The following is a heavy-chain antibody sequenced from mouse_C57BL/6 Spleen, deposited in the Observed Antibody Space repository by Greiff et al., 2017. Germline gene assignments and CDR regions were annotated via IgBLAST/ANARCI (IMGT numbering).Heavy chain of an antibody. J-gene: IGHJ2*01. Sequence: VQLQQPGAELVRPGTSVKLSCKASGYTFTSYWMHWVKQRPGQGLEWIGVIDPSDSYTNYNQKFKGKATLTVDTSSSTAYMQLSSLTSEDSAVYYCASPIYYGSSNYFDYWGQGTTLTVSS. CDR3: ASPIYYGSSNYFDY. D-gene: IGHD1-1*01. V-gene: IGHV1-59*01. CDR1: GYTFTSYW. CDR2: IDPSDSYT.